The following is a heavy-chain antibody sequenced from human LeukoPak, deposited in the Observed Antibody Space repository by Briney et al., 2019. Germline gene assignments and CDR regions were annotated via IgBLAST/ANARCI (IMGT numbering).Heavy chain of an antibody. CDR1: GFTFSSYG. V-gene: IGHV3-33*06. CDR2: IWYDGSNK. CDR3: AKDYDSSGYYNDYFDY. D-gene: IGHD3-22*01. J-gene: IGHJ4*02. Sequence: GGSLRLSCAASGFTFSSYGMHWVRQAPGKGLEWVAVIWYDGSNKYYADSVKGRFTISRDNSKNTLYLQMNSLRAEDTAVYYCAKDYDSSGYYNDYFDYWGQGTLVTVSS.